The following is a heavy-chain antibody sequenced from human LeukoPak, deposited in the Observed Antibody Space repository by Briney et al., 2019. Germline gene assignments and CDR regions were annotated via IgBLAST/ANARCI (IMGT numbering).Heavy chain of an antibody. D-gene: IGHD4-17*01. J-gene: IGHJ4*02. Sequence: SETVSLTCTVSGGSISSGSYYWSWIRQPAGKGLEWIGRIYTSGSTNYNPSLKSRVTISVDTSKNQFSLKLSSVTAADTAVYYCAREGGYGDWVGYWGRGTLVTVSS. CDR3: AREGGYGDWVGY. CDR1: GGSISSGSYY. V-gene: IGHV4-61*02. CDR2: IYTSGST.